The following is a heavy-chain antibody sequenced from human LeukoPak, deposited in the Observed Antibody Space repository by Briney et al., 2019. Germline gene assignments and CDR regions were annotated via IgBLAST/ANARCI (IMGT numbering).Heavy chain of an antibody. V-gene: IGHV3-23*01. CDR2: VSGSGGST. J-gene: IGHJ4*02. D-gene: IGHD3-22*01. CDR3: GRDRPPLRDEIYFFDPSGFYWSLDD. CDR1: GFTFSGYD. Sequence: GGSLRLTCAASGFTFSGYDMSWVRHAPGKGLEWVSAVSGSGGSTSYADSVKGRFTISRDNHKNTVYLQMNNLRAEDKAVYYCGRDRPPLRDEIYFFDPSGFYWSLDDWGQGTLVTVSS.